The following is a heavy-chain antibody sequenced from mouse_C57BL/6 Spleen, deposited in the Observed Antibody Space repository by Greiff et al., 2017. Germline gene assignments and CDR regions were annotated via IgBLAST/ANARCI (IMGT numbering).Heavy chain of an antibody. CDR3: AIYYSNPYAMDY. Sequence: VQLQQPGAELVKPGASVKVSCKASGYTFTSYWMHWVKQRPGQGLEWIGRIHPSDSDTNYNQKFKGKATLTVDKSSSTAYMQLSSLTSEDSAVYYCAIYYSNPYAMDYWGQGTSVTVSS. V-gene: IGHV1-74*01. CDR2: IHPSDSDT. CDR1: GYTFTSYW. J-gene: IGHJ4*01. D-gene: IGHD2-5*01.